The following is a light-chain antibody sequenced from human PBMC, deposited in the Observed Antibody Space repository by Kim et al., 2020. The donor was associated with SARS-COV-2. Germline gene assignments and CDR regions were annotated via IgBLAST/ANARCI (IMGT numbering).Light chain of an antibody. V-gene: IGKV3-11*01. CDR2: DAS. CDR3: QPRSNWPPIT. J-gene: IGKJ5*01. Sequence: SPGETATPSCRASQSVSSYLAWYQQKPGQAPRLIIYDASNRATGIPARFSGSGSGTDFTLTISSLEPEDFAVYYCQPRSNWPPITFGQGTRLEIK. CDR1: QSVSSY.